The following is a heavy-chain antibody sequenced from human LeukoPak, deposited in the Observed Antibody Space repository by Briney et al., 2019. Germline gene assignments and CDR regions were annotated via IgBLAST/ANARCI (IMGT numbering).Heavy chain of an antibody. D-gene: IGHD1-26*01. V-gene: IGHV4-34*01. CDR1: GGSYSCFY. CDR3: ARGGRILGDTGNLDY. CDR2: IDHRGST. J-gene: IGHJ4*02. Sequence: SETLSLTCDVYGGSYSCFYWSCIRQPPGKGLEWIGEIDHRGSTNYNPSLKSRVTISVDTSKNQFSLKLSSVTAADTAVYYSARGGRILGDTGNLDYWGQGTLVTVSS.